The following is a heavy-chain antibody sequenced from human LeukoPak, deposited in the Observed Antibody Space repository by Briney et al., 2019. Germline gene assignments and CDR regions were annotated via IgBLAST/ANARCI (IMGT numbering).Heavy chain of an antibody. V-gene: IGHV4-39*07. J-gene: IGHJ4*02. Sequence: PSETLSLTCTVSGGSISSSSYYWGWIRQPPGKGLEWIGSIYYSGSTYYNPSLKSRLTISVDTSKNQFSLKLSSVTAADTAVYYCARDRNVYSSSWTFDYWGQGTLVTVSS. CDR3: ARDRNVYSSSWTFDY. D-gene: IGHD6-13*01. CDR1: GGSISSSSYY. CDR2: IYYSGST.